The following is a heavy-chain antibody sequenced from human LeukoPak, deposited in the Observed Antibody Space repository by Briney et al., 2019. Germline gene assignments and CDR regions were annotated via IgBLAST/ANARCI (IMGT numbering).Heavy chain of an antibody. J-gene: IGHJ4*02. D-gene: IGHD3-16*01. CDR3: ARVRGGN. V-gene: IGHV3-74*01. CDR2: INEHGTT. Sequence: GGSLRLSRAASGFTFSDFWMYWVRQAPGKGLVWISNINEHGTTAYADSVKGRFTISRDNAKNTLYLQMNSLTAEDTAVYYCARVRGGNWGQGTLVTVSS. CDR1: GFTFSDFW.